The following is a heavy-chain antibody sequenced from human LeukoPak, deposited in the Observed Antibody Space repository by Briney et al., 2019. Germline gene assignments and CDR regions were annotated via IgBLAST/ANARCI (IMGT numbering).Heavy chain of an antibody. V-gene: IGHV4-38-2*01. D-gene: IGHD6-25*01. CDR1: GYSISSGYY. CDR3: ARPPLLAAAGPINDY. CDR2: IYHSGST. Sequence: SETLSLTCAVSGYSISSGYYWGWIRQPPGKGLEWIGSIYHSGSTYYNPSLKSRVTISVDTSKNQFSLKLSSVTAADTAVYYCARPPLLAAAGPINDYWGQGTLVTVSS. J-gene: IGHJ4*02.